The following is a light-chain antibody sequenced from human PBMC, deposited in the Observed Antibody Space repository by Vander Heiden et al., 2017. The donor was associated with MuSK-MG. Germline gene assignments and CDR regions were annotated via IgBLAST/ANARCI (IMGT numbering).Light chain of an antibody. V-gene: IGKV3-20*01. CDR2: GAS. Sequence: EIVLTQSPGTLSLSPGERATLSCRASQSVSSSYLAWYQQKPGQAPRLLIYGASSRATGIPDFTLTISRLEPEDFAVYYCQQYGSSSYTFGQGTKLEIK. J-gene: IGKJ2*01. CDR1: QSVSSSY. CDR3: QQYGSSSYT.